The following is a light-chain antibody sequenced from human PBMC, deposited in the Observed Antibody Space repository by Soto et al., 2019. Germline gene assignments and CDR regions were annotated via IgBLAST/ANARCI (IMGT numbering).Light chain of an antibody. J-gene: IGKJ1*01. Sequence: DIQMTQSPSTLSASVGDRVTITCRASQYIHNYLAWYQQKPGEAPKLLIYEAANLESGVPSRFSGSGTGTEFTLTISSLQPAEFATYYCQQSNNYPWTFGQGTMVEI. V-gene: IGKV1-5*03. CDR1: QYIHNY. CDR2: EAA. CDR3: QQSNNYPWT.